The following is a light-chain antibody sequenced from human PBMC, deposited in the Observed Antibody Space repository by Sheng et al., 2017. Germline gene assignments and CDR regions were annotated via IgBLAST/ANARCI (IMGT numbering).Light chain of an antibody. Sequence: IQMTQFPSSLSASVGDRVTITCRASQAIRKDLGWYQQKPGNAPNVLIYAASSLQTGVPSRFSASGSGTDFTLTISSLQPEDSATYYCLQDYSYPRTFGQGTRVEIK. CDR1: QAIRKD. V-gene: IGKV1-6*01. CDR2: AAS. CDR3: LQDYSYPRT. J-gene: IGKJ1*01.